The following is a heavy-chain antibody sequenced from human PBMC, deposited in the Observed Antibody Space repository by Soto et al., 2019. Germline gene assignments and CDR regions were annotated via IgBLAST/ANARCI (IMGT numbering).Heavy chain of an antibody. V-gene: IGHV5-10-1*01. Sequence: GESLKISCKGSGYSFTSYWISWVRQMPGKGLEWMGRIDPSDSYTNYSPSFQGHVTISADKSISTAYLQWSSLKASDTAMYYCARIPSIAVAGFYFDYWRQGTLVTVSS. CDR1: GYSFTSYW. CDR2: IDPSDSYT. D-gene: IGHD6-19*01. CDR3: ARIPSIAVAGFYFDY. J-gene: IGHJ4*02.